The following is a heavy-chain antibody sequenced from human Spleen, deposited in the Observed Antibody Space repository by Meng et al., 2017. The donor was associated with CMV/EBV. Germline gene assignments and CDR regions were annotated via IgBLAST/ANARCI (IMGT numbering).Heavy chain of an antibody. J-gene: IGHJ4*02. CDR1: FTFYDYA. V-gene: IGHV3-43D*03. Sequence: FTFYDYAMHWVRQAPGKGLEWVSLISWDGGSTYYADSVKGRFTISRDNSKNSLYLQMNSLRAEDTALYYCAKDIRPYSSGWPLPDYWGQGTLVTVSS. CDR2: ISWDGGST. CDR3: AKDIRPYSSGWPLPDY. D-gene: IGHD6-19*01.